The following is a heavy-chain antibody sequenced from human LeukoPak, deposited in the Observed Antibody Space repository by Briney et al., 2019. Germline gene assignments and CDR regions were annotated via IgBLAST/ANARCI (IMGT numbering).Heavy chain of an antibody. CDR3: ASLGYCSGGSCYARRDY. J-gene: IGHJ4*02. D-gene: IGHD2-15*01. Sequence: PGGSLRLSCAASGFTFDDYGMSWVRRAPGKGLEWVSGINWNGGSTGYADSVKGRFTISRDNAKNSLYLQMNSLRAEDTALYYCASLGYCSGGSCYARRDYWGQGTLVTVSS. CDR1: GFTFDDYG. CDR2: INWNGGST. V-gene: IGHV3-20*04.